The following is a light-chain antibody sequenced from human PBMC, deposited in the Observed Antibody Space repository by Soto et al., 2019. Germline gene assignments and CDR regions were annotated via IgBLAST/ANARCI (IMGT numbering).Light chain of an antibody. CDR3: QQYFGDPRT. Sequence: DIVLTQSPDSLAVSLGERATINCRSSQSLLYSPNKKNYLAWYQHKPGQPPKLLIYWASFRESGVPDRFSGSGSGADFSLTITSLQAEDVAVYYCQQYFGDPRTFGQGTKVEIK. V-gene: IGKV4-1*01. CDR2: WAS. CDR1: QSLLYSPNKKNY. J-gene: IGKJ1*01.